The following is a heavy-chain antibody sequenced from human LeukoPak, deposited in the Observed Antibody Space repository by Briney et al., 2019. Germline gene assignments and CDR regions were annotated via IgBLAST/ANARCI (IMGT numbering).Heavy chain of an antibody. D-gene: IGHD3-22*01. Sequence: GESLKISCKGSGFIFTHYWIGWVRQEPGKGLEWRVIIYPDDSDTRYSPSFQGQVTISADKPINTAFLQWSSLKASDSAIYYCARLYYSASGYPDYWGQGTLVTVSS. CDR2: IYPDDSDT. V-gene: IGHV5-51*01. CDR1: GFIFTHYW. J-gene: IGHJ4*02. CDR3: ARLYYSASGYPDY.